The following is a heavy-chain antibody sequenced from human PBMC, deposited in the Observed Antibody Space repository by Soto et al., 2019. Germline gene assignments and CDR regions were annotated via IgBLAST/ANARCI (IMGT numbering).Heavy chain of an antibody. D-gene: IGHD6-19*01. CDR1: GGSISSYY. CDR2: IYYSGST. J-gene: IGHJ4*02. CDR3: ARVRCGWWYFDY. Sequence: QVQLQESGPGLVKPSETLSLTCTVSGGSISSYYSSWIRQPPGKGLEWIGYIYYSGSTNYNPSLKSRVTISVNTSKNQFSLKLTSVTAADTAVYYCARVRCGWWYFDYWGQGTLVTVSS. V-gene: IGHV4-59*01.